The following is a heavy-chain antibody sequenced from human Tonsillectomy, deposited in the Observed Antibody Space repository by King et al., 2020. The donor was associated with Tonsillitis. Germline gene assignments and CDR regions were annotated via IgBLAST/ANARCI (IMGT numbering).Heavy chain of an antibody. CDR1: GFTFDDYT. CDR2: INWDGGST. D-gene: IGHD2-15*01. CDR3: AKAYCSGGTCYPGGHYYGLDV. V-gene: IGHV3-43*01. Sequence: VQLVESGGVVVQSGGSLRLSCAASGFTFDDYTMHWVRQAPGKGLEWVSLINWDGGSTYYADSVKGRFTISRDNSKNSLYLQMNSLRTEDTALYYCAKAYCSGGTCYPGGHYYGLDVLGQGTTVTVSS. J-gene: IGHJ6*02.